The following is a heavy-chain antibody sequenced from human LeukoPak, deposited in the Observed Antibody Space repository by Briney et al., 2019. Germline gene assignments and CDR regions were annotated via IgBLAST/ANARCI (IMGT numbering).Heavy chain of an antibody. CDR2: LSGSGLNT. CDR1: GFTFSNYA. J-gene: IGHJ4*02. V-gene: IGHV3-23*01. CDR3: ATEKGDSPDY. Sequence: GGSLRLSCAASGFTFSNYAMAWVRQAPGKGLEWVSGLSGSGLNTYYADSVKGRFTISRDNPKNTLYLQMNSLRAEDTAVYYCATEKGDSPDYWGQGTLVTVSS. D-gene: IGHD2-21*01.